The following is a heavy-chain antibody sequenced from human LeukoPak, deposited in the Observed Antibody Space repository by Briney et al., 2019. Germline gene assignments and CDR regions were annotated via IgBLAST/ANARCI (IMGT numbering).Heavy chain of an antibody. V-gene: IGHV4-39*01. J-gene: IGHJ4*02. CDR1: GDSVRNDFYY. CDR3: ARHNAPRRVGFDF. D-gene: IGHD2-2*01. CDR2: LSHAGNT. Sequence: ETESLICSVSGDSVRNDFYYWGWIRQPPGKGLEWVACLSHAGNTWYNPSLESRLSISVDTSKNQFSLKFSSVTAADTALYWCARHNAPRRVGFDFWGQGILGSVSS.